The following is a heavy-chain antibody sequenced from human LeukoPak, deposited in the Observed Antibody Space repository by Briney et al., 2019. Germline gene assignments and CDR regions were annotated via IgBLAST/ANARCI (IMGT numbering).Heavy chain of an antibody. Sequence: SGTLSLTCAVYGGSFSGYHWSWIRQPPGKGLEWIGEINHSGSTNYNPSLKSRVTISVDTSKNQFSLKLSSVTAADTAVYYCASLGYSYGRYYYYGMDVWGQGTTVTVSS. D-gene: IGHD5-18*01. CDR2: INHSGST. CDR3: ASLGYSYGRYYYYGMDV. CDR1: GGSFSGYH. J-gene: IGHJ6*02. V-gene: IGHV4-34*01.